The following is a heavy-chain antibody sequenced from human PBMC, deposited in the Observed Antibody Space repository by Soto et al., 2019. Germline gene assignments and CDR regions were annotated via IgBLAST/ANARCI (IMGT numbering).Heavy chain of an antibody. J-gene: IGHJ6*02. V-gene: IGHV3-21*01. CDR1: GFNFSSYS. CDR2: ISSSSYI. Sequence: GGSLRLSCAASGFNFSSYSMNWVRKAPGKRLEWVSSISSSSYIYYADSVKGRFTISRDNAKNSLYLQMNSLRAEDTAVYYCARFYYDSSGYLPSPYYYYYGMDVWGQGTTVTVSS. CDR3: ARFYYDSSGYLPSPYYYYYGMDV. D-gene: IGHD3-22*01.